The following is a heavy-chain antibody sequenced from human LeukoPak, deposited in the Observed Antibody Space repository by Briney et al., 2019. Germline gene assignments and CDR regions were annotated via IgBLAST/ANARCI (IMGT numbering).Heavy chain of an antibody. Sequence: GGSLRLSCAAFGLTFNKYWMSWVRQAPGKGLEWVANIKQDGSEKYYVDSVKGRFTISRDNAKNSLYLQMNSLRAEDTAVYYCARAPVTPYYYYMDVWGKGTTVTVSS. CDR2: IKQDGSEK. D-gene: IGHD4-17*01. CDR3: ARAPVTPYYYYMDV. CDR1: GLTFNKYW. V-gene: IGHV3-7*01. J-gene: IGHJ6*03.